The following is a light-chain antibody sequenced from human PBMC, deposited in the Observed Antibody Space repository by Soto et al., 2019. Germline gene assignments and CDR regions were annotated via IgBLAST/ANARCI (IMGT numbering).Light chain of an antibody. V-gene: IGKV3-15*01. J-gene: IGKJ1*01. Sequence: EIVMTQSPATLSVSPGERATLSCRASQSVSNNLAWYQQKPGQAPRLLIYGASTRATGIPARFSGSGSGTEFTLPISGLQSEDFALYYCQQYNNWPRTFGQGTKVDIK. CDR2: GAS. CDR3: QQYNNWPRT. CDR1: QSVSNN.